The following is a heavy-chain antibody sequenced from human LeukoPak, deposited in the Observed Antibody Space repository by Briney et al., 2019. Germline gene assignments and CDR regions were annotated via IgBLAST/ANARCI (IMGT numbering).Heavy chain of an antibody. J-gene: IGHJ4*02. CDR1: GFTFSSYS. CDR2: ISSSSSYI. D-gene: IGHD7-27*01. Sequence: PGGSLRLSCAASGFTFSSYSMNWVRQAPGKGLEWVSSISSSSSYIYYADSVRGRFTISRDNAKNSLYLQMHSLRAEDTAVYYCARDLNWGTYFDYWGQGTLVTVSS. V-gene: IGHV3-21*01. CDR3: ARDLNWGTYFDY.